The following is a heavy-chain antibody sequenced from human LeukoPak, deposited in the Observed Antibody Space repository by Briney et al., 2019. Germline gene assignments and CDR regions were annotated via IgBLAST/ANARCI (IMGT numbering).Heavy chain of an antibody. CDR1: GYSFTNYW. V-gene: IGHV5-51*01. J-gene: IGHJ4*02. D-gene: IGHD2-2*01. CDR2: IYPGDSDT. Sequence: GESLKISCKGSGYSFTNYWIGWVRQMPGKGLEGRGIIYPGDSDTRYSPSFQGQVTISADKSITTAYLQWSSLKASDTAMYYCARRGYCATTTCYRLFDYWGQGTLVTVSS. CDR3: ARRGYCATTTCYRLFDY.